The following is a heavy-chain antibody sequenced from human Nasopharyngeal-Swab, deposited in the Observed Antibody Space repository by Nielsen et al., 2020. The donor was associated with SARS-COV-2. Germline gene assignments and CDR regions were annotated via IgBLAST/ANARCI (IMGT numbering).Heavy chain of an antibody. Sequence: GESLKISCAATGFSFSNYWMHWVRHAPGKGLVWVSRIYGDGTITTYADSVQGRFTISWDNAKNTLYLQMNNLRVEDTAVYYCAREGRFRSDNWFDPWGQGTLVTVSS. CDR1: GFSFSNYW. CDR3: AREGRFRSDNWFDP. J-gene: IGHJ5*02. D-gene: IGHD3-3*01. CDR2: IYGDGTIT. V-gene: IGHV3-74*03.